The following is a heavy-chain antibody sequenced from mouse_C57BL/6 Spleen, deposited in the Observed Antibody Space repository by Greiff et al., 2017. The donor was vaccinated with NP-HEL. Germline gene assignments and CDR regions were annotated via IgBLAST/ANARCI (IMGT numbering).Heavy chain of an antibody. D-gene: IGHD1-1*01. CDR2: IYPGDGDT. CDR3: ANYGSRPFAY. V-gene: IGHV1-82*01. CDR1: GYAFSSSW. Sequence: VKLMESGPELVKPGASVKISCKASGYAFSSSWMNWVKQRPGKGLEWIGRIYPGDGDTNYNGKFKGKATLTADKSSSTAYMQLSSLTSEDSAVYFCANYGSRPFAYWGQGTLVTVSA. J-gene: IGHJ3*01.